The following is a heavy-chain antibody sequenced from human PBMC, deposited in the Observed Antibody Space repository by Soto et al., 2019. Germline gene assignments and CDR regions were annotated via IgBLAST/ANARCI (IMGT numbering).Heavy chain of an antibody. D-gene: IGHD6-6*01. Sequence: SETLSLTCTVSGGSISSGDYYWSWIRQPPGKGLEWIGYIYYSGSTYYNPSLKSRVTISVDTSKNQFSLKLSSVTAADTAVYYCARLSDSSSSPFDYWGQGTLVTVSS. CDR1: GGSISSGDYY. CDR2: IYYSGST. CDR3: ARLSDSSSSPFDY. J-gene: IGHJ4*02. V-gene: IGHV4-30-4*01.